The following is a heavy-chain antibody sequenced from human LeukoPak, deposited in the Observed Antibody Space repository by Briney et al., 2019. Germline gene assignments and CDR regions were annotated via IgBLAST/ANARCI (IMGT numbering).Heavy chain of an antibody. CDR2: ISSNGGST. J-gene: IGHJ3*02. Sequence: PGGSLRLSCAASGFTLSSYAIHWVRQAPGKGLEYVSAISSNGGSTYYANSLKGRFTISRDNSKNTLYLQMGSLRAEDMAVYYCARVYSGSWYSAFDIWGQGTMVTVSS. CDR1: GFTLSSYA. V-gene: IGHV3-64*01. CDR3: ARVYSGSWYSAFDI. D-gene: IGHD6-13*01.